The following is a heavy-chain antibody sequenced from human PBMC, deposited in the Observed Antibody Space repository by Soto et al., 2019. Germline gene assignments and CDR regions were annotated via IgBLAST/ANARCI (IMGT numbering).Heavy chain of an antibody. CDR1: GFTFSSYA. CDR3: ARDPLWGTAMVLWYFDL. D-gene: IGHD5-18*01. J-gene: IGHJ2*01. CDR2: ISYDGSNK. Sequence: QVQLVESGGGVVQPGRSLRLSCAASGFTFSSYAMHWVRQAPGKGLEWVAVISYDGSNKYYADSVKGRVTISRDNSKNTLYLQMNSLRAEDTAMYYCARDPLWGTAMVLWYFDLWGRGTLVTVSS. V-gene: IGHV3-30-3*01.